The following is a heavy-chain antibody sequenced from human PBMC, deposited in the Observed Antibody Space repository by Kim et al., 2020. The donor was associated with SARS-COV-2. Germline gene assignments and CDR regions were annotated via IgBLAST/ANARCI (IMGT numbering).Heavy chain of an antibody. CDR3: ARDQFVDVGRDVLRYFNPGGLQD. V-gene: IGHV3-48*03. CDR1: GFTFSSYE. CDR2: ISSSGSTI. D-gene: IGHD3-9*01. Sequence: GGSLRLSCAASGFTFSSYEMNWVRQAPGKGLEWVSYISSSGSTIYYADSVKGRFTISRDNAKNSLYLQMNSLRAEDTAVYYCARDQFVDVGRDVLRYFNPGGLQDWGQGTLVTVSS. J-gene: IGHJ4*02.